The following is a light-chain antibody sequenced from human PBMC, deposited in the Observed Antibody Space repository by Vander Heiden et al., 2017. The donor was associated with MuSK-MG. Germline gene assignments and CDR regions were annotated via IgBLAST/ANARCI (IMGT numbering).Light chain of an antibody. V-gene: IGKV3-11*01. CDR3: QRPANWPPYT. CDR1: QSVSSF. J-gene: IGKJ2*01. CDR2: DAS. Sequence: EIVLTQSPATLSLSPGERATLSCRASQSVSSFLAWYQQKPGQAPRLLIYDASNWATGIPVRFSGSGYGTDFTLTISSREPEDFAVYCCQRPANWPPYTLGQGTKLEI.